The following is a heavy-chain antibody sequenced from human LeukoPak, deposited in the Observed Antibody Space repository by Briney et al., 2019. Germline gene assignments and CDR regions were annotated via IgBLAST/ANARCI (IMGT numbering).Heavy chain of an antibody. CDR3: ARRGIAAAGYDY. J-gene: IGHJ4*02. CDR2: IYYSGST. V-gene: IGHV4-59*08. D-gene: IGHD6-13*01. CDR1: GGSISSYY. Sequence: PSETLSLTCTVSGGSISSYYWSWIRQPPGKGLEWMGYIYYSGSTNYNPSLESRVTISVDTSKNQFSLNLSSVTAADTAVYYCARRGIAAAGYDYWGQGTQVTVSS.